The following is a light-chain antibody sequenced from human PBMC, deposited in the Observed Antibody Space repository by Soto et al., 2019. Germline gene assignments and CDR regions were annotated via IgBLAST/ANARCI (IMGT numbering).Light chain of an antibody. Sequence: DIQMTQSPSTLSASVGDRVTITCRASQSVFLWVAWYQQKPGRAPKLLIFDAMNLEYGVPSRFSGDGSETDVTVTINSLQPDDFATYECQQYRGNSFTFGQGTKLEI. CDR3: QQYRGNSFT. J-gene: IGKJ2*01. CDR1: QSVFLW. CDR2: DAM. V-gene: IGKV1-5*01.